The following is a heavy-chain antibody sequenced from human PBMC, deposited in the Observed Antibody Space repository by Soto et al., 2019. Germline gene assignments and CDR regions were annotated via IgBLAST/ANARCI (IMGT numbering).Heavy chain of an antibody. CDR1: GYTFTNYW. V-gene: IGHV5-51*01. J-gene: IGHJ6*02. CDR3: AASIFYYGMDV. CDR2: IYPGDSDT. Sequence: PGESLKISCKGSGYTFTNYWIGWVRQMPGKGLEWMGIIYPGDSDTKYNPSFQGQVTISADKSITATYLQWSSLKASDTAIYYCAASIFYYGMDVWGQGTTVTVSS.